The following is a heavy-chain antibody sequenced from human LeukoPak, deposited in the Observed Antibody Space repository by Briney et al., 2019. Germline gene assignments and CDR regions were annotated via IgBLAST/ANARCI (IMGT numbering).Heavy chain of an antibody. J-gene: IGHJ6*02. Sequence: PGGSLRLSCAASGFTFSGYAMSWVRQAPGKGLEWVSAISGSGGSTYYADSVKGRFTISRDNSKNTLYLQMNSLRAEDTAVYYCAKVKGLWFSYGMDVWGQGTTVTVSS. CDR3: AKVKGLWFSYGMDV. CDR1: GFTFSGYA. D-gene: IGHD5-18*01. CDR2: ISGSGGST. V-gene: IGHV3-23*01.